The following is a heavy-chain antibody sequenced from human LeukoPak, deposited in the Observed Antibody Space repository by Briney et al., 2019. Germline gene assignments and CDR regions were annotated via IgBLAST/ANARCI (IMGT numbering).Heavy chain of an antibody. D-gene: IGHD3-22*01. CDR2: TSSSSSYI. Sequence: SGGSLRLSCAASGFTFSSYGMNWVRQAPGKGLEWVSSTSSSSSYIYYADSVKGRFTISRDNAKNSLYLQMNSLRAEDTAVYYCARDRNYYDSSGYFSELDYWGQGTLVTVSS. CDR1: GFTFSSYG. J-gene: IGHJ4*02. V-gene: IGHV3-21*01. CDR3: ARDRNYYDSSGYFSELDY.